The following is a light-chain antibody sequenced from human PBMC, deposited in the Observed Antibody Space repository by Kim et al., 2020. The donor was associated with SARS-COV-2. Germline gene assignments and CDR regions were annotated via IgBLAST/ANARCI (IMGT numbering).Light chain of an antibody. CDR1: SSNIGKNY. CDR2: RNN. J-gene: IGLJ3*02. Sequence: GQRVTISCSGGSSNIGKNYVYWYQQFPGTAPKLLIYRNNKWPSGVPDRFSGSKSGTSASLAISGLRSEDEADYYCAAWDDSLSGWVFGGGTKVTVL. V-gene: IGLV1-47*01. CDR3: AAWDDSLSGWV.